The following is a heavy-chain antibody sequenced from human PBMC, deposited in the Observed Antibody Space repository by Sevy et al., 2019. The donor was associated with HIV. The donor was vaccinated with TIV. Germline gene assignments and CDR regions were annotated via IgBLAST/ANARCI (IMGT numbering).Heavy chain of an antibody. CDR2: TYYRSKSYN. CDR1: GDSVSSNGAA. J-gene: IGHJ4*02. CDR3: ARNPPYCSSTSCHFDY. Sequence: SQTLSLTCAISGDSVSSNGAAWNWIRQSPSRGLEWLGRTYYRSKSYNDYAVSVKSRITINPDTSKNQFSLQLNSVTPEDTAVYYCARNPPYCSSTSCHFDYWGQGTLVTVSS. V-gene: IGHV6-1*01. D-gene: IGHD2-2*01.